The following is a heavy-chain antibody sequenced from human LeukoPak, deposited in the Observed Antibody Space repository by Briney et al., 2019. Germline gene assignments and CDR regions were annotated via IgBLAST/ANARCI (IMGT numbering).Heavy chain of an antibody. V-gene: IGHV3-30*03. D-gene: IGHD3-9*01. CDR3: ARGPSLRYFDPTNWFDP. Sequence: GGSLRLSCAASGFTFSSYGMHWVRQAPGKGLEWVAVISYDGSNKYYADSVKGRFTISRDNSKNTLYLQMNSLRAEDTAVYYCARGPSLRYFDPTNWFDPWGQGTLVTVSS. CDR1: GFTFSSYG. CDR2: ISYDGSNK. J-gene: IGHJ5*02.